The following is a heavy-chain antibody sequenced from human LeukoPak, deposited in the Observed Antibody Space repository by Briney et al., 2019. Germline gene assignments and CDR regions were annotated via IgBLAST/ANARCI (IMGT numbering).Heavy chain of an antibody. CDR1: VYNFTNYV. D-gene: IGHD3-22*01. CDR2: VSAYNGKT. V-gene: IGHV1-18*01. Sequence: GASVKVSCKASVYNFTNYVITWVRQAPRQGLEWMGWVSAYNGKTNYAQKFQDRVSMTTDTSTSTAYMELMSLRPDVTAIFYCARRRISSGYHLDLWGQGTLVTASS. J-gene: IGHJ5*02. CDR3: ARRRISSGYHLDL.